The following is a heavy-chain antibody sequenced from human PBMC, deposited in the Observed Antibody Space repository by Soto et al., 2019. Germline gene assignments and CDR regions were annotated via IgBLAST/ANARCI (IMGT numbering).Heavy chain of an antibody. V-gene: IGHV1-3*01. D-gene: IGHD3-22*01. CDR2: INAGNGNT. Sequence: ASVKVSCKASGYTFTSYAMHWVRQAPGQRLEWMGWINAGNGNTKYSQKFQGRVTLTTDTSTSTAYMELRSLRSDDTAVYYCARDVGYYYDSSGYDYWGQGTLVTVSS. CDR1: GYTFTSYA. CDR3: ARDVGYYYDSSGYDY. J-gene: IGHJ4*02.